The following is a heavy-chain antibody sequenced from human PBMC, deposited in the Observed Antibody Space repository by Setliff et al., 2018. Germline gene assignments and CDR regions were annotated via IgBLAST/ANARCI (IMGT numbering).Heavy chain of an antibody. D-gene: IGHD3-22*01. CDR3: ARYYDSSGYYDADFDY. CDR1: GGSFSGYY. Sequence: SETLSLTCAVYGGSFSGYYWSWIRQPPGKGLEWIGEINHSGSTNYNPSLKGRFTISVDTSKNQFSLKLSSVTAADTAVYYCARYYDSSGYYDADFDYWGQGTLVTVSS. CDR2: INHSGST. V-gene: IGHV4-34*01. J-gene: IGHJ4*02.